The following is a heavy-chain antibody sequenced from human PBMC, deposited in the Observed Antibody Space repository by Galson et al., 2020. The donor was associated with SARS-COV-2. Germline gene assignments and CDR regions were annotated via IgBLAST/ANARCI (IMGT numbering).Heavy chain of an antibody. CDR3: ARAQGLVRFLEWGSNYYYYGMDV. V-gene: IGHV1-69*10. D-gene: IGHD3-3*01. CDR1: GSTFSSYA. J-gene: IGHJ6*02. Sequence: SVKVSCKASGSTFSSYAISWVRQAPGQGLEWMGGIIPILGIANYAQKFQGRVTITADKSTSTAYMELSSLRSEDTAVYYCARAQGLVRFLEWGSNYYYYGMDVWGQGTTVTVSS. CDR2: IIPILGIA.